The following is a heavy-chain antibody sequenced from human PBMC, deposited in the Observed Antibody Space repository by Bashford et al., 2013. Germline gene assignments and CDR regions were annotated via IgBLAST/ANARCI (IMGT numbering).Heavy chain of an antibody. CDR3: ARLYSSSLIDDY. CDR1: GYDFKSYW. V-gene: IGHV5-51*01. CDR2: IFPDDSDT. D-gene: IGHD6-6*01. Sequence: GESLKISCKGSGYDFKSYWIAWVRQMPGKGLEWMGIIFPDDSDTRYSPSFQGQVTISADNSINTAYLQWSRLKASDTAMYYCARLYSSSLIDDYWGQGPWSPSPQ. J-gene: IGHJ4*02.